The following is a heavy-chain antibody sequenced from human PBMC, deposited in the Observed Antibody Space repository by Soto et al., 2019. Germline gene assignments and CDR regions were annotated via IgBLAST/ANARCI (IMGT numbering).Heavy chain of an antibody. V-gene: IGHV1-18*04. CDR2: ISAYNGNT. J-gene: IGHJ5*02. Sequence: ASVKVSCKASGYTFISSDITWVRQAPGQGLEWMGWISAYNGNTNVPQNLQGRVILTTDTSTDTAYVELRSLRSDDTAMYYCARVRSPGHPPYNWFGPWGQGTLVTVSS. CDR1: GYTFISSD. CDR3: ARVRSPGHPPYNWFGP.